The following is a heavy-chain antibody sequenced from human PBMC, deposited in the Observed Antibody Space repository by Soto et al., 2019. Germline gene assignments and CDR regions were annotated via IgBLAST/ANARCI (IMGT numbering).Heavy chain of an antibody. D-gene: IGHD4-17*01. CDR2: IYYSGST. V-gene: IGHV4-61*01. CDR3: AREAYGDYSFDY. J-gene: IGHJ4*02. Sequence: SETLSLTCTVSGGSVSSGSYYWSWIRQPPGKGLEWIGYIYYSGSTSYNPSLKSRVTISVDTSKNQFSLKLSSVTAADTAVYYCAREAYGDYSFDYWGQGTLVTVSS. CDR1: GGSVSSGSYY.